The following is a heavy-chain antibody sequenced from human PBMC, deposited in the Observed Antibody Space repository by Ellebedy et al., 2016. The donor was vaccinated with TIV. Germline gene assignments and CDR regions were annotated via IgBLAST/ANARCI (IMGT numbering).Heavy chain of an antibody. J-gene: IGHJ4*02. CDR2: INPNSGGT. CDR3: ARGSGFEIDY. D-gene: IGHD6-19*01. CDR1: GYTFTGHY. Sequence: ASVKVSCXASGYTFTGHYMHWVRQAPGQGLEWMGWINPNSGGTNYAQKFQGRVTMTRDTSASTAYMELSSLRSEDTAVYYCARGSGFEIDYWGQGTLVTVSS. V-gene: IGHV1-2*02.